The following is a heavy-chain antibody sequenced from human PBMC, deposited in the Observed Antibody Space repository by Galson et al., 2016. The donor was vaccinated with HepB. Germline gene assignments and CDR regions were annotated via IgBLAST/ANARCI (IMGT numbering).Heavy chain of an antibody. J-gene: IGHJ6*02. CDR3: TRPFCTNGVCYWAYGMDV. CDR1: GLTFSIYG. CDR2: INSDGSST. Sequence: SLRLSCAASGLTFSIYGMHWVRQAPDKGLEWISRINSDGSSTSYADSVKGRFTISRDNAKNTLYLQMNSLRADDTAVYYCTRPFCTNGVCYWAYGMDVWGQGTTVAVSS. D-gene: IGHD2-8*01. V-gene: IGHV3-74*01.